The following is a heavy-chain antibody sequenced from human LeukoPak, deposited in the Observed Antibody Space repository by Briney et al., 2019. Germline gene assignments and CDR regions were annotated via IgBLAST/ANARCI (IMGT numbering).Heavy chain of an antibody. CDR1: GFTFSSYG. J-gene: IGHJ3*02. D-gene: IGHD2-2*01. V-gene: IGHV3-30*02. Sequence: PGGSPRLSCSASGFTFSSYGMHWVRQAPGKGLEWVAFIRYDGSNKYYVDSVKGRFTISRDNSKNTLYLQMNSLRAEDTAVYYCAKPLVHWDIVVVPAATGDAFDIWGQGTMVTVSS. CDR2: IRYDGSNK. CDR3: AKPLVHWDIVVVPAATGDAFDI.